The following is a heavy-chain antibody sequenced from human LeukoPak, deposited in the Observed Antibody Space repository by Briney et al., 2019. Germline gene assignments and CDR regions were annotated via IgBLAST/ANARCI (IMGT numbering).Heavy chain of an antibody. D-gene: IGHD3-10*01. Sequence: ESGPTLVNPTQTLTLTCTFSGFSLTTSGMCVSWIRQPPGQALEWLARIDWDDDKHYSTSLKTRLTITKDTSKNQVVLTMTNMDPVDTATYYCAHSTYRGVRGVISPFFDYWGQGTLVTVSS. J-gene: IGHJ4*02. CDR3: AHSTYRGVRGVISPFFDY. CDR1: GFSLTTSGMC. CDR2: IDWDDDK. V-gene: IGHV2-70*12.